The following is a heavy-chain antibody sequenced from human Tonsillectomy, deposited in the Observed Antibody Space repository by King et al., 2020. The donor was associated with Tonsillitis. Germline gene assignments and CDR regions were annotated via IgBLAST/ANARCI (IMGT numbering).Heavy chain of an antibody. CDR1: GFTFDDYA. CDR3: VRDSIPDPYNFDY. V-gene: IGHV3-9*01. CDR2: INWNSDKK. D-gene: IGHD1-1*01. J-gene: IGHJ4*02. Sequence: VQLVESGGGLVQPGRSLRLSCAASGFTFDDYAMHWVRQAPGKGLEWVSVINWNSDKKQYADSVKGRFTISRDNAKNSLHLQMNGLRTEDTAFYFCVRDSIPDPYNFDYWGQGTLVTVSS.